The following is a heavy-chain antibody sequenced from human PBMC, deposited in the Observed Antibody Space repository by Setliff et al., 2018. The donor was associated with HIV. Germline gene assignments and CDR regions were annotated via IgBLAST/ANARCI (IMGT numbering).Heavy chain of an antibody. CDR1: GFTLSSNW. J-gene: IGHJ4*02. Sequence: QPGGSLRLSCAASGFTLSSNWMSWVRQAPGKGLEWVANINQDGSETNYEDSVKGRFTISRDNAKNALYLQMNSLRAEDTAVYHCARGGGSGWPFDYWGQGTLVTVSS. CDR2: INQDGSET. CDR3: ARGGGSGWPFDY. D-gene: IGHD6-19*01. V-gene: IGHV3-7*03.